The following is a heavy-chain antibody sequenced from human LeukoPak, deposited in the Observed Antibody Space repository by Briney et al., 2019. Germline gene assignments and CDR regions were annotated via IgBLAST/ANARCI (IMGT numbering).Heavy chain of an antibody. CDR1: GYTFTSYG. V-gene: IGHV1-18*01. CDR3: ASGPASVVLRYFDQYFHH. D-gene: IGHD3-9*01. Sequence: ASVKVSCKASGYTFTSYGISWVRQAPGQGLEWMGWISAYNGNTNYAQKLQGRVTMTTDTSTSTAYMELRSLRSDDTAVYDWASGPASVVLRYFDQYFHHWGQGALVTVSS. CDR2: ISAYNGNT. J-gene: IGHJ1*01.